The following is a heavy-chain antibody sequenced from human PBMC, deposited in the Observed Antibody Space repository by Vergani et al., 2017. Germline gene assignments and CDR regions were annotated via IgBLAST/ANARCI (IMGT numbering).Heavy chain of an antibody. V-gene: IGHV2-5*02. CDR1: GFSLSTSGVG. Sequence: QITLKESGPTLVKPTQTLTLTCTFSGFSLSTSGVGVGWIRQPPGKALEWLALIYWADVKRYSPSLKSRLTITKDTSKNQVVLTMTNMDPVDTATYYCAHSGSSGWYEVPERHYYYYVMDVWGQ. CDR3: AHSGSSGWYEVPERHYYYYVMDV. CDR2: IYWADVK. D-gene: IGHD6-19*01. J-gene: IGHJ6*02.